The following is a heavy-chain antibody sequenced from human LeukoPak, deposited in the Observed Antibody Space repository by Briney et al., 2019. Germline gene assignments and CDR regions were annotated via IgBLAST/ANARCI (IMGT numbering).Heavy chain of an antibody. CDR3: ARDAVGTSKYGDY. Sequence: GGSLRLSCAASGFTLRSYTMNWVRQAPGRGLEWVSSISGTSHYIYYADSVKGRFTISRDNAKNSLYLQMNSLRAEDAALYYCARDAVGTSKYGDYWGQGTLVTVSS. V-gene: IGHV3-21*01. J-gene: IGHJ4*02. CDR1: GFTLRSYT. CDR2: ISGTSHYI. D-gene: IGHD4-23*01.